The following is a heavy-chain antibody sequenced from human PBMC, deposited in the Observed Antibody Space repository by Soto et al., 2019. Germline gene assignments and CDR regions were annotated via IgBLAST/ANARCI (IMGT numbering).Heavy chain of an antibody. J-gene: IGHJ4*02. D-gene: IGHD5-12*01. CDR1: GFTFDGYA. CDR3: AKLRYSSSSGNFDY. V-gene: IGHV3-9*01. CDR2: LSWNSDGV. Sequence: PGGTLRLSCVASGFTFDGYAMHWVRQAQGRGLEWVSGLSWNSDGVDYADSVKGRFTISRDNAKNSLYLQMNSLRADDTALYYCAKLRYSSSSGNFDYRGRGILVTVSS.